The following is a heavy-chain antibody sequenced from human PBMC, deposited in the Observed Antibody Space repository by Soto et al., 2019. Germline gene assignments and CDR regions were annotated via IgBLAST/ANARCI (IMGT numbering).Heavy chain of an antibody. J-gene: IGHJ4*02. V-gene: IGHV3-7*03. Sequence: GSLRLSCAASGFTFSSYWMSWVRQAPGKGLEWVANIKQDGSEKYYVDSVKGRFTISRDNAKNSLYLQMNSLRAEDTAVYYCARDRYYDSSGYYDFPYFDYWGQGTLVTVSS. CDR3: ARDRYYDSSGYYDFPYFDY. CDR1: GFTFSSYW. D-gene: IGHD3-22*01. CDR2: IKQDGSEK.